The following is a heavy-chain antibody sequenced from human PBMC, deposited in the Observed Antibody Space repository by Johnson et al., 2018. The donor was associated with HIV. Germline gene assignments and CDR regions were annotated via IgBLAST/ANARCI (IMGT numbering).Heavy chain of an antibody. CDR3: AKKGRGAAEGGVGAFDI. J-gene: IGHJ3*02. Sequence: QVQLVESGGGVVQPGRSLRLSCAASGFTFSSYGMHWVRQAPGKGLEWVAVIWYDGSNKYYADSVKGRFTISRDNSKNTLYLQMNSLRAEDTAVYYCAKKGRGAAEGGVGAFDIWGQGTMVTVSS. D-gene: IGHD6-13*01. CDR2: IWYDGSNK. CDR1: GFTFSSYG. V-gene: IGHV3-33*06.